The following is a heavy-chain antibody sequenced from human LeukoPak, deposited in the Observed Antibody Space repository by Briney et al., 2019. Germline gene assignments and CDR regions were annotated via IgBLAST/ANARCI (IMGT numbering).Heavy chain of an antibody. D-gene: IGHD1-1*01. CDR3: ARDATTEIGTVYMDV. J-gene: IGHJ6*03. Sequence: GGSLRLSCAASGFSFSDYEMDWVRQAPGKGLEWVLHISTSGNIIHYADSVKGRFTISRDNAKNSLYLQMNNLRAEDTALYFCARDATTEIGTVYMDVWGKGTTVTISS. CDR2: ISTSGNII. V-gene: IGHV3-48*03. CDR1: GFSFSDYE.